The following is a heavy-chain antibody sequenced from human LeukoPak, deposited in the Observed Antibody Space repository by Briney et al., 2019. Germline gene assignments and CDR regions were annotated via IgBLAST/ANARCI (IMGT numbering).Heavy chain of an antibody. CDR2: ISGSGGST. J-gene: IGHJ1*01. D-gene: IGHD3-10*01. V-gene: IGHV3-23*01. CDR1: GFTFSRYA. Sequence: GGSLRLSCAVSGFTFSRYAMSWVRQAPGKGLEWVSGISGSGGSTYYADSVKGRFTISRDNSKNTLYLQMKSLRAEDTAVYYCAKDQEYYFKSEYFQHWGRGTLVTVSS. CDR3: AKDQEYYFKSEYFQH.